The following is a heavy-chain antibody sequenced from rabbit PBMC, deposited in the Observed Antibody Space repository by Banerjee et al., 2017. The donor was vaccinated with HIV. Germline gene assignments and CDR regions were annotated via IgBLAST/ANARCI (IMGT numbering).Heavy chain of an antibody. Sequence: QQQLEESGGGLVKPGGTLTLTCKASGFSFSSYQYMCWVRQAPGKGLEWIGCIYTGSGNTYYASWAKGRFTISKTSSTTVTLQMTSLTAADTATYFCARGAGIHYADLWGQGTLVTVS. CDR1: GFSFSSYQY. CDR2: IYTGSGNT. J-gene: IGHJ3*01. V-gene: IGHV1S45*01. D-gene: IGHD4-2*01. CDR3: ARGAGIHYADL.